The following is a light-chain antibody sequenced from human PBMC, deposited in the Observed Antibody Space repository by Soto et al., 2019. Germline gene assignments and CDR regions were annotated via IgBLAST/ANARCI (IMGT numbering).Light chain of an antibody. CDR3: KQDFSSPLT. Sequence: AIQLTHSPSSLSASLGDRVTITCRASQGIRGDLGWYQQKPGKAPKLLISATSTLQSGVPSRFSGRGSGTNFALTISSLQAEDFATYYCKQDFSSPLTVGQGTKVDIK. CDR2: ATS. V-gene: IGKV1-6*01. CDR1: QGIRGD. J-gene: IGKJ1*01.